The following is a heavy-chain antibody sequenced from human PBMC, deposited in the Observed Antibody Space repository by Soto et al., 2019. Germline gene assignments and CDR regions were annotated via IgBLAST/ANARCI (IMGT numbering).Heavy chain of an antibody. V-gene: IGHV3-23*01. CDR3: AQRQWLPTDC. J-gene: IGHJ4*02. CDR1: GFTFSSYA. D-gene: IGHD6-19*01. CDR2: ISGSGGST. Sequence: EVQLLESGGGLVQPGGSLRLSCAASGFTFSSYAMSWVRQAPGKGLEWVSAISGSGGSTYYADSVKGRFTISRDNSKITLYLQMNGLRAEDTAVYYCAQRQWLPTDCWGQGTLVTVSS.